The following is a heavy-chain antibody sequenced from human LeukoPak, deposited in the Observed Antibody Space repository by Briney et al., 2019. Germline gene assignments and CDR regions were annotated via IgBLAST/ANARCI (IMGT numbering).Heavy chain of an antibody. CDR1: GYTFTSYD. V-gene: IGHV1-8*01. Sequence: GASVKVSCKAPGYTFTSYDINWVRQATGQGLEWMGWMNPNSGNTGYAQKFQGRVTMTRNTSISTAYMELSRLRSDDTAVYYCARGGYDFWSGYLSKYFDYWGQGTLVTVSS. J-gene: IGHJ4*02. D-gene: IGHD3-3*01. CDR3: ARGGYDFWSGYLSKYFDY. CDR2: MNPNSGNT.